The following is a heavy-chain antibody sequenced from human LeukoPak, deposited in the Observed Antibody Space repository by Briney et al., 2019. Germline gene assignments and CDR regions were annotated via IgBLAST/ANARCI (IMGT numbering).Heavy chain of an antibody. V-gene: IGHV3-74*01. Sequence: PVGSLPLSCAASGFTFSSYWMHWVRQAPGKGLVWVSLINNDGSITNYADSVKGRFTISRDNAKNTLYLQMNSLRAEDTAVYYCARALAGTTSTYWGQRSLVSVSS. J-gene: IGHJ4*01. CDR3: ARALAGTTSTY. CDR1: GFTFSSYW. CDR2: INNDGSIT. D-gene: IGHD1-7*01.